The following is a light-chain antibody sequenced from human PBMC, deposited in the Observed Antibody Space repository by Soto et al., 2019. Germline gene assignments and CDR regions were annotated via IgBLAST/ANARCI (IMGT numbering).Light chain of an antibody. J-gene: IGKJ3*01. V-gene: IGKV3D-20*02. CDR1: QSVSSSY. CDR2: GAS. Sequence: EIVLTQSPGTLSLSPGERATLSCRASQSVSSSYLAWYQQKPGQAPRLLIYGASSRATGIPDRFSGSGSGTDFTLTISSLEPEDFGVYYCQQRSNWPPPFTFGPGTKVDNK. CDR3: QQRSNWPPPFT.